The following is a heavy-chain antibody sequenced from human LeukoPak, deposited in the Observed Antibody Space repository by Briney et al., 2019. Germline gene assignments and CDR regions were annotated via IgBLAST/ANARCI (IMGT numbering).Heavy chain of an antibody. CDR2: IKQDGSEK. V-gene: IGHV3-7*01. J-gene: IGHJ3*02. D-gene: IGHD3-9*01. CDR1: GFTFSRYW. CDR3: ARNPISPGLGDI. Sequence: GGSLRLSCAASGFTFSRYWMSWVRQAPGEGLEWVANIKQDGSEKYYVDSVRGRFTISRDNAKNSLYLQMNSLRAEDTAVYYCARNPISPGLGDIWGQGTMVTVS.